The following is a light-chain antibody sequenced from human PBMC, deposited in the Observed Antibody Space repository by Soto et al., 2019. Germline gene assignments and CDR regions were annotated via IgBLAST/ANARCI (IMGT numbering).Light chain of an antibody. CDR2: DAS. V-gene: IGKV3-11*01. CDR3: QKGRGWPQM. CDR1: QSVSSY. J-gene: IGKJ4*02. Sequence: EIVLTQSPATLSLSPGERATLSCRASQSVSSYLAWYQQKPGQAPRLVIYDASNRATGIPARFSGSGSGTDCSVTNECVEPEDFAVYSSQKGRGWPQMLGGGTKVDIK.